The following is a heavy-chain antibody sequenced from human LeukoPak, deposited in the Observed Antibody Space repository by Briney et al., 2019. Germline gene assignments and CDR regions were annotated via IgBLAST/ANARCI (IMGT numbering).Heavy chain of an antibody. D-gene: IGHD6-13*01. CDR2: INPNSCGT. J-gene: IGHJ6*03. V-gene: IGHV1-2*02. CDR3: ARTPEYSSSWYLSYYYYYMDG. CDR1: GYTFICYY. Sequence: DSVNVSFKASGYTFICYYMHWVRQAPGQGLEWMGWINPNSCGTNYAQKFQGRVTMTRDTSISTAYMELSRLRSDDTAVYYCARTPEYSSSWYLSYYYYYMDGWGKGTTVTVSS.